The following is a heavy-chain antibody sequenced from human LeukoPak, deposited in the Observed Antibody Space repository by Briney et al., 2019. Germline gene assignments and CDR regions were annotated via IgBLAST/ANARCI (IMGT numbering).Heavy chain of an antibody. D-gene: IGHD5-18*01. CDR2: INWNSGSI. CDR1: GFTFDDYA. J-gene: IGHJ4*02. V-gene: IGHV3-9*01. Sequence: PGRSLRLSCAASGFTFDDYAMHWVRQAPGRGLEWVSTINWNSGSIGYADSVKGRFTISRDNAKNSLYLRMNSLRAEDTALYYCAKDSTAMVTGTFDYWGQGTLVTVSS. CDR3: AKDSTAMVTGTFDY.